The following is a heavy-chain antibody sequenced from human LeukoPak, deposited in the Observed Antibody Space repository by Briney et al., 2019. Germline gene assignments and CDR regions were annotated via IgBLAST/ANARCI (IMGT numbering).Heavy chain of an antibody. CDR1: GGSISSYY. J-gene: IGHJ4*02. V-gene: IGHV4-39*01. Sequence: SETLSLTCTVSGGSISSYYWSWIRQPPGKGLEWIGSIYYSGSTYYNPSLKSRVTISVDTSKNQFSLKLSSVTAADTAVYYCARQPAEQSIAAASFDYWGQGTLVTVSS. D-gene: IGHD6-13*01. CDR3: ARQPAEQSIAAASFDY. CDR2: IYYSGST.